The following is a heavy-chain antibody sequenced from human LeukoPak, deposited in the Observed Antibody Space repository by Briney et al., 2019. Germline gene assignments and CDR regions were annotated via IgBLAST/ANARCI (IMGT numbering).Heavy chain of an antibody. CDR2: INPNSGGT. CDR1: GYTFTAYY. V-gene: IGHV1-2*02. D-gene: IGHD1-1*01. J-gene: IGHJ5*02. Sequence: ASVKVSCKASGYTFTAYYKHWVRQAPGQGLEWMGWINPNSGGTNYAQKFQGRVTMTRDTSISTAYMELSRLRSDDTAVYYCAKIAAVQNWFDPWGQGTLVTVSS. CDR3: AKIAAVQNWFDP.